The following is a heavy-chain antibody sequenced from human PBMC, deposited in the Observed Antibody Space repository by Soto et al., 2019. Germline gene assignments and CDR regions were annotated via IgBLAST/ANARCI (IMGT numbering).Heavy chain of an antibody. CDR3: ARGNCSGDTCFFGGTH. J-gene: IGHJ4*02. CDR2: INSGGSRT. D-gene: IGHD2-21*02. V-gene: IGHV3-74*01. CDR1: GFTFSDHW. Sequence: EVQLAESGGVLVQPGGSLRLSCVASGFTFSDHWMHWVRQAPGKGLVWVSRINSGGSRTNYADSVKGRFTISRDNAKNTLYLEMNSLSVEDTAVDYCARGNCSGDTCFFGGTHWGRGTLVTVSS.